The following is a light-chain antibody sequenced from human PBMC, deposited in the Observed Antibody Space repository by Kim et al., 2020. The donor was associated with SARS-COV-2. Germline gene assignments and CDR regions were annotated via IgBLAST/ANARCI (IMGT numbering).Light chain of an antibody. CDR1: QNVNFY. Sequence: EIVLTQSPATLSLSPGERATLSCRASQNVNFYLAWYQQKPGQPPRLLIFDTYNRATGIPARFSGSGSGTDFTLTISSLEPEDFGVYYCQQRSGTLPITFGGGTKVDIK. J-gene: IGKJ4*01. CDR3: QQRSGTLPIT. V-gene: IGKV3-11*01. CDR2: DTY.